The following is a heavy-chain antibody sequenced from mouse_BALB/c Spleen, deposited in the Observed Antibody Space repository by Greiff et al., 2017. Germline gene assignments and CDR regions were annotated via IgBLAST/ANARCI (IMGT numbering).Heavy chain of an antibody. V-gene: IGHV1-4*02. CDR3: ARQHYGSSYWFAY. J-gene: IGHJ3*01. Sequence: VQLQQSAAELARPGASVKMSCKASGYTFTSYTMHWVKQRPGQGLEWIGYINPSTGYTEYNQKFKDKATLTADKSSSTAYMQLSSLTSEDSAVYYCARQHYGSSYWFAYWGQGTLVTVSA. D-gene: IGHD1-1*01. CDR1: GYTFTSYT. CDR2: INPSTGYT.